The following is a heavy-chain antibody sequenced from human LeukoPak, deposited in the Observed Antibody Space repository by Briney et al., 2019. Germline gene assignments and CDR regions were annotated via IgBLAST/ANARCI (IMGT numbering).Heavy chain of an antibody. V-gene: IGHV3-21*01. J-gene: IGHJ1*01. D-gene: IGHD6-13*01. CDR3: ARDLQAAAGTLEYFQH. CDR2: ISSSSSYI. CDR1: GFTFSSYS. Sequence: GGSLRLTCAASGFTFSSYSMNWVRQAPGKGLEWVSSISSSSSYIYYADSVKGRFTISRDNAKNSLYLQMNSLRAEDTAVYYCARDLQAAAGTLEYFQHWGQGTLVTVSS.